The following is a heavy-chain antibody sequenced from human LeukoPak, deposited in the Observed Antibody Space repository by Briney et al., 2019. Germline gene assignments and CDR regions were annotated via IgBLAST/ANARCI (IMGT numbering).Heavy chain of an antibody. D-gene: IGHD6-13*01. CDR3: ARDRGIAAAGIWGDY. CDR2: INTDGSST. CDR1: GFTFSSYW. J-gene: IGHJ4*02. V-gene: IGHV3-74*01. Sequence: GGSLRLSCAASGFTFSSYWMHWVRQAPGKGLVWVSRINTDGSSTSYADSVKGRFTISRDNAKNTLYLQMNSLRAEDTAVYYCARDRGIAAAGIWGDYWGQGTLVTVSS.